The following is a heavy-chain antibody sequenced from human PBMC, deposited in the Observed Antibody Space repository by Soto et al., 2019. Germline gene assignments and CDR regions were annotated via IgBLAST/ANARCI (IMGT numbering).Heavy chain of an antibody. D-gene: IGHD2-2*01. J-gene: IGHJ5*01. V-gene: IGHV1-18*04. CDR2: VSGNNGAS. CDR3: VRDQKYFRVNGNWFDS. CDR1: GYTSADFG. Sequence: ASVKVSFKASGYTSADFGISWLRQSPGRGLEWMGWVSGNNGASNPAPKVQGRITMTLDTSTGVSYMALRSLRSDDTAIYYCVRDQKYFRVNGNWFDSWGQGTLVTVSS.